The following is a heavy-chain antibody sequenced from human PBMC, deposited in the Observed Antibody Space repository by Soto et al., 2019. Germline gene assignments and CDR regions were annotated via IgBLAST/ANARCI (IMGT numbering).Heavy chain of an antibody. D-gene: IGHD2-2*01. Sequence: SLRLSCAASGFTFSTYAMNWVRQPPGKGLEWVSSISGSGAYTYYVDSVQGRFTISRDNSKNTLNLQMNSLRAEDTAVYYCARDRHPYSTKYYFDYWGQGTLVTVS. V-gene: IGHV3-23*01. CDR3: ARDRHPYSTKYYFDY. J-gene: IGHJ4*02. CDR1: GFTFSTYA. CDR2: ISGSGAYT.